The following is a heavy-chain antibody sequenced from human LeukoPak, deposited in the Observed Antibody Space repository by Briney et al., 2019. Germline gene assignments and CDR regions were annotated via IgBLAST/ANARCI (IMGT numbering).Heavy chain of an antibody. Sequence: GGSLRLSCAAPGFTFADYAMHWVRQAPGKGPGWVSDISWNSGSIGYADSVKGRFTISRDNAKNSLYLQMNSLRAEDTALYYCAKVHSGYDFNWYFDLWGRGTLVTVSS. J-gene: IGHJ2*01. CDR3: AKVHSGYDFNWYFDL. V-gene: IGHV3-9*01. CDR1: GFTFADYA. CDR2: ISWNSGSI. D-gene: IGHD5-12*01.